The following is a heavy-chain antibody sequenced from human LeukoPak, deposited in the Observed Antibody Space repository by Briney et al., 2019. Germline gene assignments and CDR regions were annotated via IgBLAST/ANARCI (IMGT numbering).Heavy chain of an antibody. D-gene: IGHD3-22*01. CDR3: ARASHYYDSSGYYTPYIDY. CDR2: INWNGGST. V-gene: IGHV3-20*04. J-gene: IGHJ4*02. CDR1: GFTFDDYG. Sequence: GGSLRLSCAASGFTFDDYGMSWVRQAPGKGLEWVSGINWNGGSTGYADSVKGRFTISRDNAKSSLYLQMSGLRAEDTALYYCARASHYYDSSGYYTPYIDYWGQGTLVTVSS.